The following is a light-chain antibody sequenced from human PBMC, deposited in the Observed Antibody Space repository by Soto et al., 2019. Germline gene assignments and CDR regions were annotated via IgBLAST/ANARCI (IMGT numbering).Light chain of an antibody. CDR2: GAF. Sequence: EIVLTRSPGTGSLSPVEVGTRSVMVRQSIRSNLAWYQQKPGQSPSLLIYGAFTRATGIPARFSGTGSGTEFTLTISSLQSEDFALYYCQQYNDWPLTFGQGTKVDIK. CDR3: QQYNDWPLT. CDR1: QSIRSN. J-gene: IGKJ1*01. V-gene: IGKV3-15*01.